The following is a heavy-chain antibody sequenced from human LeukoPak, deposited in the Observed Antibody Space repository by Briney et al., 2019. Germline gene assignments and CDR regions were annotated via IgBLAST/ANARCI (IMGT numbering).Heavy chain of an antibody. Sequence: GSSVKVSCKASGGTFSSYAISWVRQAPGQGLEWMGRIIPILGIANYAQKLQGRVTITADKSTSTAYMELSSLRSEDTAVYYCARDRDMVRGVISRPYYFDYWGQGTLVTVSS. D-gene: IGHD3-10*01. J-gene: IGHJ4*02. CDR1: GGTFSSYA. V-gene: IGHV1-69*04. CDR3: ARDRDMVRGVISRPYYFDY. CDR2: IIPILGIA.